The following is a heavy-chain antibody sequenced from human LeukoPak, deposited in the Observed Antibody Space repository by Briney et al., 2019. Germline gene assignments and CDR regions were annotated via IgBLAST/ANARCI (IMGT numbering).Heavy chain of an antibody. V-gene: IGHV4-39*07. CDR2: IYYSGST. Sequence: PSETLSLTCTVSGGSISSSSYYWGWIRQPPGKGLEWIGSIYYSGSTYYNPSLKSRVTISVDTSKNQFSLKLSSVTAADTAVYYCAREGSSYDSSTNDAFDIWGQGTMVTVSS. J-gene: IGHJ3*02. CDR3: AREGSSYDSSTNDAFDI. CDR1: GGSISSSSYY. D-gene: IGHD3-22*01.